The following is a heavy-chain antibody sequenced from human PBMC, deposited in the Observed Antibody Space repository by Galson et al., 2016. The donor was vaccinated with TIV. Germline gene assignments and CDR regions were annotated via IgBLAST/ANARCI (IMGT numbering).Heavy chain of an antibody. Sequence: SLRLSCAASGLSVNINYMTWVRQAPGQGLEWVSLISDGGKTSYPDSERGRFTISRDNSKNTLYLQMNSLSVEDTAVYYCARDRIVDAYYYHYYYGMDVWGQGTAVTVSS. CDR1: GLSVNINY. D-gene: IGHD1-26*01. V-gene: IGHV3-66*02. CDR2: ISDGGKT. J-gene: IGHJ6*02. CDR3: ARDRIVDAYYYHYYYGMDV.